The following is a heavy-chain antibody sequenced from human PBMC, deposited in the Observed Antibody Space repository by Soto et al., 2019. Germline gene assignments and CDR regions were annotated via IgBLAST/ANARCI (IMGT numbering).Heavy chain of an antibody. V-gene: IGHV3-23*01. CDR1: GFTFSTYA. D-gene: IGHD1-1*01. CDR3: AKGLTPSTHHHYFDY. CDR2: ISGSGGST. Sequence: GGSLRLSCAASGFTFSTYAMSWVRQAPGKGLEWVSAISGSGGSTYYADSVKGRFSISRDNSKNTLYLQMNSLRAEDTAIYYCAKGLTPSTHHHYFDYWGQGTLVTVSS. J-gene: IGHJ4*02.